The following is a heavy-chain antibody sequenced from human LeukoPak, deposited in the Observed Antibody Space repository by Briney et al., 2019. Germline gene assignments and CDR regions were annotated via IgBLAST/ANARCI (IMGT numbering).Heavy chain of an antibody. Sequence: TGGSLRLSCAASGFTFSSYAMSWVRQAPGKGLERVSAISGSGGSTYYADSVKGRFTISRDNSKNTLYLQMNSLRAEDTAVYYCAKPQIVVVPAATSFDYWGQGTLVTVSS. J-gene: IGHJ4*02. V-gene: IGHV3-23*01. CDR3: AKPQIVVVPAATSFDY. CDR2: ISGSGGST. D-gene: IGHD2-2*01. CDR1: GFTFSSYA.